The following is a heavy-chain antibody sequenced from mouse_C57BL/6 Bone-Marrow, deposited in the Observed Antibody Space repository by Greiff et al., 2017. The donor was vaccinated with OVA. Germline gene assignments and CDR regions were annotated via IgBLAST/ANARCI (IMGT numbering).Heavy chain of an antibody. V-gene: IGHV5-4*03. D-gene: IGHD2-5*01. J-gene: IGHJ1*03. Sequence: DVKLVESGGGLVKPGGSLKLSCAASGFTFSSYAMSWVRQTPEKRLEWVATISDGGSYTYYPDNVKGRFTISRDNAKNNLYLQMSHLKSEDTAMYYCARGYYSNHWYFDVWGTGTTVTVSS. CDR1: GFTFSSYA. CDR3: ARGYYSNHWYFDV. CDR2: ISDGGSYT.